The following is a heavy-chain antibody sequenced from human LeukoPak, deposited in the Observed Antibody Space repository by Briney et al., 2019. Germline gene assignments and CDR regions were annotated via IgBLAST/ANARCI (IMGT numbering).Heavy chain of an antibody. Sequence: GGSLRLSCAASGFIFRNYWMHWVRQAPGKGLVWVARINPNGITTTYTDSVKGRFTISRDNARNTLYLQMNSLRAEDTAVYYCAKVPYGDYGEDYWGQGTLVTVSS. V-gene: IGHV3-74*01. CDR3: AKVPYGDYGEDY. CDR1: GFIFRNYW. J-gene: IGHJ4*02. D-gene: IGHD4-17*01. CDR2: INPNGITT.